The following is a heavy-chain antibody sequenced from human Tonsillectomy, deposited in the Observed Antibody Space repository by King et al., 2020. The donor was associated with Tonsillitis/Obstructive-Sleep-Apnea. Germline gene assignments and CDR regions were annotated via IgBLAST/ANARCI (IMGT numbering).Heavy chain of an antibody. CDR2: ISSSGSTI. CDR3: ARVKWELLHAFDI. Sequence: QLVQSGGGLVQPGGSLRLSCAASGFTFSSYEMNWVRQAPGKGLEWVSYISSSGSTIYYADSVKGRFTISRDNAKNSLYLQMNSLRAEDTAVYYCARVKWELLHAFDIWGQGTMVTVSS. D-gene: IGHD1-26*01. CDR1: GFTFSSYE. V-gene: IGHV3-48*03. J-gene: IGHJ3*02.